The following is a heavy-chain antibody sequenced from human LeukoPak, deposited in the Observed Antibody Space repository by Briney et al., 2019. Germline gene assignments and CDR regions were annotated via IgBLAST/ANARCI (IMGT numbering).Heavy chain of an antibody. CDR2: IYYSGTT. J-gene: IGHJ4*02. D-gene: IGHD6-13*01. V-gene: IGHV4-59*11. Sequence: SETLSLTCTGSGGSISSHYWSWIRQPPRKGLKWIAYIYYSGTTTHNPSLKRRVPISVDTSKSHCSLKLSSVTAADTAVYSCARGVHIAAAQYGYWGQGTLVTVSS. CDR1: GGSISSHY. CDR3: ARGVHIAAAQYGY.